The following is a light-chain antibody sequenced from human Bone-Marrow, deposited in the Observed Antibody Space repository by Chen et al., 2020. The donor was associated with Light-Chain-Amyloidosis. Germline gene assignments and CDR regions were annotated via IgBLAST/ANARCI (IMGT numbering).Light chain of an antibody. CDR2: WAF. J-gene: IGKJ2*01. CDR1: ESLLYRSNNKNY. V-gene: IGKV4-1*01. Sequence: DIVMTQSPDSLAVSLGERATINCKSSESLLYRSNNKNYLGWYQQKPGQSPKLLMYWAFTRESGVPDRFSGSGSGTDFTLTISSLQAEDVAVYYCQQYYSTPYTFGQGTKLEIQ. CDR3: QQYYSTPYT.